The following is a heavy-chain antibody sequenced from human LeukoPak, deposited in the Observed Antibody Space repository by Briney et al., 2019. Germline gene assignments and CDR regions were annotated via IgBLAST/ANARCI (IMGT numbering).Heavy chain of an antibody. CDR3: ARERSGYCSSTSCYKGGYYYYMDV. Sequence: SQTLSLTCTVSGGSISSYYWSWIRQRAGQGMEWIGRIYTSGSTNYNPSLKSRVTMSVDTSKNQFSLKLSSVTAADTVVYCCARERSGYCSSTSCYKGGYYYYMDVWGKGTTVTVSS. D-gene: IGHD2-2*02. CDR1: GGSISSYY. CDR2: IYTSGST. J-gene: IGHJ6*03. V-gene: IGHV4-4*07.